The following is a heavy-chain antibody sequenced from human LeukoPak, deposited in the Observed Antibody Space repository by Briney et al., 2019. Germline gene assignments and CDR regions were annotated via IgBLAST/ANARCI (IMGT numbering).Heavy chain of an antibody. J-gene: IGHJ6*03. V-gene: IGHV4-30-2*01. CDR2: IYHSGST. Sequence: PSQTLSLTCTVSGGSISSGGYYWSWIRQPPGKGLEWIGYIYHSGSTYYNPSLKSRVTISVDRSKNQFSLKLSSVTAADTAVYYCARGGQIAAAWYYYYMDVWGKGTTVTVSS. CDR3: ARGGQIAAAWYYYYMDV. CDR1: GGSISSGGYY. D-gene: IGHD6-13*01.